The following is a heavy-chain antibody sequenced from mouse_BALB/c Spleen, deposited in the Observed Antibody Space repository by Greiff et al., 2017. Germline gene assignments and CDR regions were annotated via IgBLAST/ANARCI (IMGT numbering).Heavy chain of an antibody. CDR2: ISYSGST. CDR3: ARSYGNYEYYAMDY. D-gene: IGHD2-1*01. J-gene: IGHJ4*01. CDR1: GDSITSGY. Sequence: EVKLQESGPSLVKPSQTLSLTCSVTGDSITSGYWNWIRKFPGNKLEYMGYISYSGSTYYNPSLKSRISITRDTSKNQYYLQLNSVTTEDTATYYCARSYGNYEYYAMDYWGQGTSVTVSS. V-gene: IGHV3-8*02.